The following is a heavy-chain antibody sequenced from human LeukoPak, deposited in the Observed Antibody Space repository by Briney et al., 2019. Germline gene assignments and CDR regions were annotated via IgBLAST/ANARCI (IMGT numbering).Heavy chain of an antibody. CDR3: ARGSSGWPLDY. Sequence: GGSLRLSCAASGFTFSSYAMHWVRQAPGKGLEWVAAISYDGSNKYYADSVKGRFTTSRDNSKNTLYLQMNSLRAEDTAVYYCARGSSGWPLDYWGQGTLVTVSS. V-gene: IGHV3-30*04. CDR1: GFTFSSYA. J-gene: IGHJ4*02. D-gene: IGHD6-19*01. CDR2: ISYDGSNK.